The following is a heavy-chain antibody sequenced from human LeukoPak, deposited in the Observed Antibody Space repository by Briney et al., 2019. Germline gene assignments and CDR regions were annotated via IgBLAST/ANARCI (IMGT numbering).Heavy chain of an antibody. CDR2: IIPILGIA. V-gene: IGHV1-69*04. CDR1: GGTLSIYA. D-gene: IGHD3-3*01. Sequence: SVKVSCKPSGGTLSIYATSWVRQAPGQGREWMGRIIPILGIANYAQKFQGRVTINADKSTSTAYMELSSLRSEDTAVYYCARVDFWSGYTHYYYYYGMDVWGQGTTVTVSS. CDR3: ARVDFWSGYTHYYYYYGMDV. J-gene: IGHJ6*02.